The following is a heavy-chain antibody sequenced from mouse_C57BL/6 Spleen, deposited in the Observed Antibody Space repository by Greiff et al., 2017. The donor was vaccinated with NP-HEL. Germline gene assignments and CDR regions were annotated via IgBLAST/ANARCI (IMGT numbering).Heavy chain of an antibody. CDR3: TRGDGYSLGFAY. D-gene: IGHD2-3*01. J-gene: IGHJ3*01. CDR1: GYTFTDYE. V-gene: IGHV1-15*01. CDR2: IDPETGGT. Sequence: VQLQQSGAELVRPGASVTLSCKASGYTFTDYEMHWVKQTPVHGLEWIGAIDPETGGTAYNQKFKGKAILTADKSSSTAYMELRSLTSEDSAVYYCTRGDGYSLGFAYWGQGTLVTVSA.